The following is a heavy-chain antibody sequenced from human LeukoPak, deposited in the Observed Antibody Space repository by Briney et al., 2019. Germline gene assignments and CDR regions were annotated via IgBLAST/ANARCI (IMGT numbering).Heavy chain of an antibody. D-gene: IGHD2-2*01. J-gene: IGHJ4*02. Sequence: ASVKVSCKASGYTFTGYYMHWVRQAPGQGLEWMGWINPNSGGTNYAQKFQGRVTMTRDTSISTAYMELSRLRSDDTALYHCARVGGYCSSTSCYDIFDYWGQGTLVTVSS. V-gene: IGHV1-2*02. CDR2: INPNSGGT. CDR1: GYTFTGYY. CDR3: ARVGGYCSSTSCYDIFDY.